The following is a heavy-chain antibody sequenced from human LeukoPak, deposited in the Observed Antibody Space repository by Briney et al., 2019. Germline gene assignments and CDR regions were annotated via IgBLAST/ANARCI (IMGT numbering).Heavy chain of an antibody. CDR2: IYPGDSDT. D-gene: IGHD2-2*01. Sequence: GESLQISCKGSGYSFTSYWIGWVRRMPGKGLEWMGIIYPGDSDTRYSPSFQGQVTISADKSISTAYLQWSSLKASDTAMYYCALVPAATPYYFDYWGQGTLVTVSS. CDR1: GYSFTSYW. V-gene: IGHV5-51*01. CDR3: ALVPAATPYYFDY. J-gene: IGHJ4*02.